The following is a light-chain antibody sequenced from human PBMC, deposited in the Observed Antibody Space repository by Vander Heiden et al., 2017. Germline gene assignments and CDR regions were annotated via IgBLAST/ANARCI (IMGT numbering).Light chain of an antibody. CDR2: KDR. V-gene: IGLV3-25*03. CDR1: ALPNQY. CDR3: QSADSSGTYV. Sequence: SYELPQPPSVSVSPGQTARITCSGDALPNQYAYWYQQKPGQAPVLVIHKDRERPSGIPERFSGSSSRTTVTLTISGVQAEDEADYYCQSADSSGTYVFGTGTKVTVL. J-gene: IGLJ1*01.